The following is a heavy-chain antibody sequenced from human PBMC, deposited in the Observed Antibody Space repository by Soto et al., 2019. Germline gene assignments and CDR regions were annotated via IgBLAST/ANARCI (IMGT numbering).Heavy chain of an antibody. CDR2: IYDAGTT. J-gene: IGHJ4*02. CDR1: CASVSRIGFH. V-gene: IGHV4-39*01. D-gene: IGHD3-10*01. Sequence: SETLSLTCAVSCASVSRIGFHWGWIRQPPGQGPEWLGSIYDAGTTFYNPSLKSRVTISADTSKNHFSLRLNSVTAADTAVYYCARRGSGHTFVYWCQGTLVTVS. CDR3: ARRGSGHTFVY.